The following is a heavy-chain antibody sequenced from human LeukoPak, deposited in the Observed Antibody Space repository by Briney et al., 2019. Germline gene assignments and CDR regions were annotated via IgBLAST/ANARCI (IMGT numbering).Heavy chain of an antibody. CDR2: IYCSGST. CDR3: ARANSGNWPYYYYYYMDV. V-gene: IGHV4-59*01. Sequence: SETLSLTCTVSGGSISSYYWSWIRQPPGKGLEWIGYIYCSGSTNYNPSLKSRVTISVDTSKNQFSLKLSSVTAADTAVYYCARANSGNWPYYYYYYMDVWGKGTTVTVSS. J-gene: IGHJ6*03. D-gene: IGHD3-10*01. CDR1: GGSISSYY.